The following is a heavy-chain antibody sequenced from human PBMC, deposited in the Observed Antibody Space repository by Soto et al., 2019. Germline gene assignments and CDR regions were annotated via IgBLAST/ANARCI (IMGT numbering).Heavy chain of an antibody. CDR2: ISGEGNIT. CDR1: GFALRSYW. J-gene: IGHJ4*02. CDR3: VRELPTNGRSFDQ. D-gene: IGHD2-8*01. V-gene: IGHV3-74*01. Sequence: EVQLVESGGGVVQPGGCLRLSCAASGFALRSYWMHLFRQGAGKGLVWVSRISGEGNITDYADSVKGRFTISRDNANNTLYLQMSSLRAEHTALYYWVRELPTNGRSFDQWGPGTLVTVSS.